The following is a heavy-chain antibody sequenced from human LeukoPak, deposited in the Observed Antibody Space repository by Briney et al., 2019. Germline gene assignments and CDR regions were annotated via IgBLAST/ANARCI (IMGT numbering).Heavy chain of an antibody. CDR3: AKDMELAS. CDR2: IWYDGSKK. D-gene: IGHD1-26*01. CDR1: GFTFSNYG. J-gene: IGHJ5*02. V-gene: IGHV3-33*06. Sequence: PGGSLRLSCTASGFTFSNYGMHWVRQAPGKGLEWVAVIWYDGSKKYYADSVKGRFTISRDNSKNTLYLQMNNLRGEDTAEYYCAKDMELASWGQGTLVTVSS.